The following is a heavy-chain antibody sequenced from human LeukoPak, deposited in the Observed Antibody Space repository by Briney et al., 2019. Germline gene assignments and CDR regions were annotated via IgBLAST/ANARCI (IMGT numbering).Heavy chain of an antibody. CDR3: ARGGITWTY. CDR1: GGSISSYY. CDR2: IYYSGST. J-gene: IGHJ4*02. D-gene: IGHD3-10*01. V-gene: IGHV4-59*08. Sequence: PSETLSLTCTVSGGSISSYYWSWIRQPPGKGLEWIGYIYYSGSTNYNPSLKSRVTISVDTSKNQFSLKLSSVTAADTAVYYCARGGITWTYWGQGTLVTVSS.